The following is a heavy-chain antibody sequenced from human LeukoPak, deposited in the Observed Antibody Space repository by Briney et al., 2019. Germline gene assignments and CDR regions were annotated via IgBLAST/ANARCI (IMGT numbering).Heavy chain of an antibody. D-gene: IGHD1-26*01. J-gene: IGHJ4*02. V-gene: IGHV3-23*01. Sequence: GGSLRLSCAASGFTFSDYYMSWIRQAPGKGLEWVSAITGSGGTTYYADSVKGRFTISRDKSKNTLYMQMNSLRAGDTAVYYCAKDRLGAILYFDYWGQGTLVTVSS. CDR1: GFTFSDYY. CDR2: ITGSGGTT. CDR3: AKDRLGAILYFDY.